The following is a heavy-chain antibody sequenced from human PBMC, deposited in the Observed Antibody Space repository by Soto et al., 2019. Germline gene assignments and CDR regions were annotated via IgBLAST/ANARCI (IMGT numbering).Heavy chain of an antibody. CDR1: GGSISSGGYS. V-gene: IGHV4-30-2*06. J-gene: IGHJ5*02. CDR2: IYHSGST. Sequence: SETLSLTCAVSGGSISSGGYSWSWIRQSPGKGLEWIGYIYHSGSTYYNPSLKSRVTISVDRSKNQFSLKLRSVTAADTAVYYCARVDFWSGTNWFDPWGQGPLVTVSS. CDR3: ARVDFWSGTNWFDP. D-gene: IGHD3-3*01.